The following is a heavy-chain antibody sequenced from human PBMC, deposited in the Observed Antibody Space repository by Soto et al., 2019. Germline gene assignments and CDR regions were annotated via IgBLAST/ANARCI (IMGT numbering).Heavy chain of an antibody. J-gene: IGHJ6*02. CDR2: MNPNSGNT. CDR1: GYTFTSYD. D-gene: IGHD3-10*01. Sequence: QVQLVQSGAEVKKPGASVKVSCKASGYTFTSYDSNWVRQATGQGLEWMGWMNPNSGNTGYAQKFTVRVSMTIHTSIGTGYMELSSLRSEDTAVYYCARESRLYGSGSNTRAYDYCGMDVWGQGTTFTVSS. V-gene: IGHV1-8*01. CDR3: ARESRLYGSGSNTRAYDYCGMDV.